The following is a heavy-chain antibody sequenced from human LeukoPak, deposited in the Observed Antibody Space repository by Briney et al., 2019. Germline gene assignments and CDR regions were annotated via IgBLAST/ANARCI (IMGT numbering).Heavy chain of an antibody. CDR1: GGSISSSSYY. CDR2: IYYGGST. J-gene: IGHJ4*02. Sequence: PSETLSLTCTVSGGSISSSSYYWGWIRQPPGKGLEWIGSIYYGGSTYYNPSLKSRVTISVDTSKNQFSLKLSSVTAAGTAVYYCAREKQWLVWGNYFDYWGQGTLVTVSS. V-gene: IGHV4-39*01. D-gene: IGHD6-19*01. CDR3: AREKQWLVWGNYFDY.